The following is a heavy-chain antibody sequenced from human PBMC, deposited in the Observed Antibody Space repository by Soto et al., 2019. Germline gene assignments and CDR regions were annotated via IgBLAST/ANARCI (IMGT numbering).Heavy chain of an antibody. CDR2: INHSGST. J-gene: IGHJ6*02. CDR3: ARVNRVGGWSNYYYYYGMDV. D-gene: IGHD6-19*01. V-gene: IGHV4-34*01. CDR1: GGSFSGYY. Sequence: PSETLSLTCAVYGGSFSGYYWSWIRQPPGKGLEWIGEINHSGSTNYNPSLKSRVTISVDTSKNQFPLKLSSVTAADTAVYYCARVNRVGGWSNYYYYYGMDVWGQGTTVTVSS.